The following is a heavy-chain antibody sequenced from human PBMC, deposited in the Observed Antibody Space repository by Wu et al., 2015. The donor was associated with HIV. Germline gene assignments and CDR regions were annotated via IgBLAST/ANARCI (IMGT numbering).Heavy chain of an antibody. V-gene: IGHV1-24*01. CDR3: AINTDSVATSLYSLGV. Sequence: QVQLVQSGAEVKKPGASMKVSCKVSGYFLSKLSMHWVRQAPGKGLEWMGGFDPGDGETVYARKLQGRVTMIEDISTDIAYMELSSLRSEDTAVYYCAINTDSVATSLYSLGVWGQGTVVTVSS. CDR2: FDPGDGET. CDR1: GYFLSKLS. J-gene: IGHJ6*02. D-gene: IGHD5-12*01.